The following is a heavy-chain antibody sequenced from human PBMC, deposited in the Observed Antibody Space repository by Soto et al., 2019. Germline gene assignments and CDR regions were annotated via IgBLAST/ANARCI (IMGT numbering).Heavy chain of an antibody. CDR3: ARSYDFWSGYWPDENWFDP. CDR1: GYSFTSYW. V-gene: IGHV5-51*01. Sequence: GESLKISCKGSGYSFTSYWIGWVRQMPGKCLEWMGIIYPGDSDTRYSPSFQGQVTISADKSISTAYLQWSSLKASDTAMYYCARSYDFWSGYWPDENWFDPWGQGTLVTVSS. CDR2: IYPGDSDT. D-gene: IGHD3-3*01. J-gene: IGHJ5*02.